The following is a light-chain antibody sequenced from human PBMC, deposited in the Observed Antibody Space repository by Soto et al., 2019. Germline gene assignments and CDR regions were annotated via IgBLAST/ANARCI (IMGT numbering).Light chain of an antibody. CDR3: QSYDSSLSGWV. Sequence: QSVLTQPPSVSGAPGQKVTISCTGSASNIGTTFDVQWYQQLPGTAPKLLMYGNTNRPSGVPDRFSGSKSGTSASLAITGLQAEDEADYYCQSYDSSLSGWVFGGGTKVTVL. V-gene: IGLV1-40*01. CDR2: GNT. J-gene: IGLJ3*02. CDR1: ASNIGTTFD.